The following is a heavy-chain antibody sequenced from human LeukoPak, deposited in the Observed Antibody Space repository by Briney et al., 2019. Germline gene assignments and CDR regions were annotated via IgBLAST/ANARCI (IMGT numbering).Heavy chain of an antibody. CDR2: INHSGST. Sequence: SETLSLTCAVYGGSFSGYYWSWLRQPPGKGLEWIGEINHSGSTNYNPSLKSRVTISVDTSKNQFSLKLSSVTAADTAVYYCARVTVLRFLEWLLHDAFDIWGQGTMVTVSS. D-gene: IGHD3-3*01. CDR1: GGSFSGYY. V-gene: IGHV4-34*01. J-gene: IGHJ3*02. CDR3: ARVTVLRFLEWLLHDAFDI.